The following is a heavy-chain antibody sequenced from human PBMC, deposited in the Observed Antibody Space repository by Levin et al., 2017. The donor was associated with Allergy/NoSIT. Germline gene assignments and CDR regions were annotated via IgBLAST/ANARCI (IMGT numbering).Heavy chain of an antibody. V-gene: IGHV2-5*01. CDR1: GFSLTTLGAG. CDR3: APAGSAFRHWYFDL. CDR2: IYWNDDK. J-gene: IGHJ2*01. Sequence: SGPTLVKPTQTLTLTCTFSGFSLTTLGAGVGWIRQPPGKALEWLALIYWNDDKRYSPSLKSRLTITKDTSKNQVVLTMTNMDPVDTGTYFCAPAGSAFRHWYFDLWGRGTLVTVSS. D-gene: IGHD3-10*01.